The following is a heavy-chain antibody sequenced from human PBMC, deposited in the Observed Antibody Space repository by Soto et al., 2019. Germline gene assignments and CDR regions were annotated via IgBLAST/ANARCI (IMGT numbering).Heavy chain of an antibody. J-gene: IGHJ6*02. Sequence: QVQLVESGGGVVQPGRSLRLSCAASGFTFSSYGMHWVRQAPGKGLEWVAVISYDGSNKYYADSVKGRFTISRDNSKNTLYLQMHSLRAEDTAVYYCAKEGYSSGWYGDYYYGMDVWGQGTTVTVSS. CDR1: GFTFSSYG. CDR3: AKEGYSSGWYGDYYYGMDV. CDR2: ISYDGSNK. V-gene: IGHV3-30*18. D-gene: IGHD6-19*01.